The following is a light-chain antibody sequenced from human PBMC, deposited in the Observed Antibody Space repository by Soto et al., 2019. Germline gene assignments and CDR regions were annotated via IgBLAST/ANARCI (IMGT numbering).Light chain of an antibody. CDR2: DAS. J-gene: IGKJ4*01. V-gene: IGKV3-11*01. Sequence: ELVLTQTPATLSLSPAERATLSCRASQTINNYLAWYQQKPGQAPRLLVYDASYRTIGIPTRFSGIGSGTDFTLTISSLEPEDFAVYYCQQRSDWPPRLTFGGGTKVEIK. CDR3: QQRSDWPPRLT. CDR1: QTINNY.